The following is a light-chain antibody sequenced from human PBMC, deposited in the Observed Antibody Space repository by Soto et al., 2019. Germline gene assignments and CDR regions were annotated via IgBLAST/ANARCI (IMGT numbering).Light chain of an antibody. CDR2: DAS. Sequence: EIVLTQSPATLSLSPGERATLSCRASQSVSSYLAWYQQKPGQAPRLLIYDASNRATGIPDRFSGSGSGTDFTLTISSLEPEDFEVYYCQQRSNWPLTLGQGTKVDI. V-gene: IGKV3-11*01. CDR1: QSVSSY. CDR3: QQRSNWPLT. J-gene: IGKJ1*01.